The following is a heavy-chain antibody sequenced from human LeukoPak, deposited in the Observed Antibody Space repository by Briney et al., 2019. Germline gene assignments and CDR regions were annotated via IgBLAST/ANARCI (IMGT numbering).Heavy chain of an antibody. V-gene: IGHV4-38-2*02. J-gene: IGHJ6*03. Sequence: PSETLSLTCTVSGYSISTGYFWGWIRQPPGKGLEWIGNIYHSGSTYYNPSLKSRVTISVDTSKNQFSLRLSSVTAADTAVYYCAREGYSTNWGRYYYYMDVWGKGTTVTVSS. CDR2: IYHSGST. CDR1: GYSISTGYF. CDR3: AREGYSTNWGRYYYYMDV. D-gene: IGHD6-13*01.